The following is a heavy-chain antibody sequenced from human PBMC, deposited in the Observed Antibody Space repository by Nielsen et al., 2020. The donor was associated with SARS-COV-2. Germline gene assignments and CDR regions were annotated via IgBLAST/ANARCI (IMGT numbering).Heavy chain of an antibody. V-gene: IGHV3-21*01. CDR2: ISSSSSYI. J-gene: IGHJ4*02. CDR3: ARDHGGSYGG. CDR1: GFTFSSYS. D-gene: IGHD1-26*01. Sequence: GESLKISCAASGFTFSSYSMNWVRQAPGKGLEWVSSISSSSSYIYYADSVKGRFTISRDNAKNSLYLQMNSLRDEDTAVYYCARDHGGSYGGWGQGTLVTASS.